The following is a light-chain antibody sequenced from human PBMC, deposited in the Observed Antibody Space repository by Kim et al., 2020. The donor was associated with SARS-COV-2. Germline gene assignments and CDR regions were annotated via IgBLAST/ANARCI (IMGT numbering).Light chain of an antibody. V-gene: IGKV3-20*01. CDR1: QSASSTY. J-gene: IGKJ4*01. CDR2: GAS. CDR3: QQYGRSPLT. Sequence: DIVLTQSPGTLSLSPGERATLSCRASQSASSTYLAWYQQKPGQAPRLLIYGASSRATGIPDRISGSGSGTDFTLTISRLEPEGFAVYYCQQYGRSPLTFGGGTKVDIK.